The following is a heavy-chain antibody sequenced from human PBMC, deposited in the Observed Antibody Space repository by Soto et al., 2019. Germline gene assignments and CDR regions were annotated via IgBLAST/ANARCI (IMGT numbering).Heavy chain of an antibody. CDR3: AKISLSSNSEY. CDR1: GFTFRNYA. Sequence: PGGSLRLSCAVSGFTFRNYAMTWIRQAPGKGLEWVSSTDSTGTVAFYSDSVKGRFTTSRDNSKNTLFLQMNSLRAEDTAVYYCAKISLSSNSEYWGQGTQVTVSS. J-gene: IGHJ4*02. V-gene: IGHV3-23*05. D-gene: IGHD2-15*01. CDR2: TDSTGTVA.